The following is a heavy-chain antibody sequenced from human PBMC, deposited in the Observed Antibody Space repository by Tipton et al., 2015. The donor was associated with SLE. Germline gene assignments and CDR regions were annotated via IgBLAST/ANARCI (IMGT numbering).Heavy chain of an antibody. V-gene: IGHV1-18*01. Sequence: QSGAEVEKAGASVKVSCKASGYIFSDYGISWVRQAPGQGLEWMGWVNTYTGITSYGQRFQGRVSLTKDTPPTTAYMELRSLRSDDTAVYYCVERYDTFDIWGQGTMVTVSS. D-gene: IGHD1-1*01. J-gene: IGHJ3*02. CDR2: VNTYTGIT. CDR1: GYIFSDYG. CDR3: VERYDTFDI.